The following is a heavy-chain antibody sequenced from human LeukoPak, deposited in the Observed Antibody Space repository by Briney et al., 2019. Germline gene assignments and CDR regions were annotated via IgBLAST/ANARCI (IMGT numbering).Heavy chain of an antibody. J-gene: IGHJ4*02. D-gene: IGHD3-10*01. CDR2: IYYSGST. CDR1: GGSISSSSYY. Sequence: SETLSLTCTVSGGSISSSSYYWGWIRQPPGKGLEWIGSIYYSGSTYYNPSLKSRVTISVDTSKNQFSLKLSSVTAADTAVYYCARRRGRASFDYWGQGTLVTVSS. CDR3: ARRRGRASFDY. V-gene: IGHV4-39*01.